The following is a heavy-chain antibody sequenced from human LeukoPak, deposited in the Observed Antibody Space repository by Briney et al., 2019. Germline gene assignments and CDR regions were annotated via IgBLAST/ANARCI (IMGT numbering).Heavy chain of an antibody. CDR2: ISYDGSNK. CDR3: ARGAYSSSWSNFDY. J-gene: IGHJ4*02. CDR1: GFTFSSYA. D-gene: IGHD6-13*01. V-gene: IGHV3-30*04. Sequence: PGRSLRLSRAASGFTFSSYAMHWVRQAPGKGLEWVAVISYDGSNKYYADSVKGRFTISRDNSKNTLYLQMNSLRAEDTAVYYCARGAYSSSWSNFDYWGQGTLVTVSS.